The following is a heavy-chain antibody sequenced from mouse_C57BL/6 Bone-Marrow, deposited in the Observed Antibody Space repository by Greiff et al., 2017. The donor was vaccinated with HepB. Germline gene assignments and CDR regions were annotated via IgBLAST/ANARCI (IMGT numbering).Heavy chain of an antibody. V-gene: IGHV5-6*01. Sequence: EVKVVESGGDLVKPGGSLKLSCAASGFTFSSYGMSWVRQTPDKRLEWVATISSGGSYTYYPDSVKGRFTISRDNAKNTLYLQMSSLKSEDTAMYYCARHPTGSAWFAYWGQGTLVTVSA. J-gene: IGHJ3*01. CDR1: GFTFSSYG. CDR3: ARHPTGSAWFAY. D-gene: IGHD4-1*02. CDR2: ISSGGSYT.